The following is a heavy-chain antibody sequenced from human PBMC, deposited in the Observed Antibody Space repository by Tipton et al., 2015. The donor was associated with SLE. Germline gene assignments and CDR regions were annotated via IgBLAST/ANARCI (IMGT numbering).Heavy chain of an antibody. Sequence: TLSLTCTVSGGSISSGGYYWSWIRQHPGKGLEWIGYIYYGGSTNYNPSLKSRVTISVDTSKNQFSLKLSSVTAADTAVYYCARSRPPVVPGAFDIWGQGTMVTVSS. J-gene: IGHJ3*02. CDR2: IYYGGST. CDR3: ARSRPPVVPGAFDI. V-gene: IGHV4-61*08. CDR1: GGSISSGGYY. D-gene: IGHD2-2*01.